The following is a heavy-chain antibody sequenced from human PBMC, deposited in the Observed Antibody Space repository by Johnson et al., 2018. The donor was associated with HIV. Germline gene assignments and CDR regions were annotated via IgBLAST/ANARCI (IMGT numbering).Heavy chain of an antibody. D-gene: IGHD6-13*01. CDR1: GFTFSSYA. J-gene: IGHJ3*02. Sequence: QVQLVESGGGVVQPGGSLRLSCEASGFTFSSYAMHWVRQAPGKGLEWVAVISYDGSNKYYADSVKGRFTISRDNSKNTLYLQMNSLRAEDTAVYYCAKPRQPSDAFDIWGQGTMVTVSS. V-gene: IGHV3-30-3*02. CDR2: ISYDGSNK. CDR3: AKPRQPSDAFDI.